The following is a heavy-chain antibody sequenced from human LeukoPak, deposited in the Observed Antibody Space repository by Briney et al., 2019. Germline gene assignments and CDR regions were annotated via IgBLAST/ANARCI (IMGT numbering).Heavy chain of an antibody. D-gene: IGHD1-26*01. CDR1: GYTFTSYG. CDR2: ISVYNGNT. Sequence: ASVKVSCKASGYTFTSYGISWVRQAPGQGLEWMGWISVYNGNTKYAQKFQGRVTMTTDTSTSTAYMELRSLKSDDTAVYYCARGVGANSRPDYWGQGALVTVSS. CDR3: ARGVGANSRPDY. J-gene: IGHJ4*02. V-gene: IGHV1-18*01.